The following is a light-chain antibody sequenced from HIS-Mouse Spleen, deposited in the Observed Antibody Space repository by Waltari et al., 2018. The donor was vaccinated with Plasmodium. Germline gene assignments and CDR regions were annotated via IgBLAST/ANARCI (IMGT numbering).Light chain of an antibody. J-gene: IGLJ3*02. CDR3: YSTDSSGNHRV. CDR1: ALPKKY. V-gene: IGLV3-10*01. Sequence: SYELTQPPSVSVSPGQTARITCSGDALPKKYAYWYQQKSGQAPVLVIYEDSKRPSGIPERIAGASSGTMATLTIRGAQVEDEADYDCYSTDSSGNHRVFGGGTKLTVL. CDR2: EDS.